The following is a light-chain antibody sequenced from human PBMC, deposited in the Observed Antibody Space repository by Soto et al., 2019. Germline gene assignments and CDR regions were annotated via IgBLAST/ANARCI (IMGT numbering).Light chain of an antibody. J-gene: IGKJ1*01. CDR2: GAS. CDR1: QSFSNKY. CDR3: RQYGTPGT. V-gene: IGKV3-20*01. Sequence: VLTQSPGTVSLSPGERATLSCSASQSFSNKYLARYQQEPVRDPRLLIYGASNRATGIRDMFSGGGSGTDFTLPISRREPDDIAVYYCRQYGTPGTFEQGTKVDIK.